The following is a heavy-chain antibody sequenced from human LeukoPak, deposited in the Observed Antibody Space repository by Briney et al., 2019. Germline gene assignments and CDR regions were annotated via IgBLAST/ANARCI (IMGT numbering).Heavy chain of an antibody. Sequence: GGSLRLSCAASGFTFSSYSMNWVRQAPGKGLEWVSYISSSSSTIYYADSVKGRFTISRDNAKNSLYLQMNSLRAEDTAVYYCARQDIVATNPFDYWGQGALVTVSS. CDR3: ARQDIVATNPFDY. J-gene: IGHJ4*02. V-gene: IGHV3-48*04. CDR1: GFTFSSYS. D-gene: IGHD5-12*01. CDR2: ISSSSSTI.